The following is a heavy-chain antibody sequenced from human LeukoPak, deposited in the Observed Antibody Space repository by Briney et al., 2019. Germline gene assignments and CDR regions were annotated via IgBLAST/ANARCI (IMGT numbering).Heavy chain of an antibody. CDR2: ISYDGSNK. D-gene: IGHD1-26*01. CDR3: AKAASRPELPDYFDY. J-gene: IGHJ4*02. CDR1: GFTFSSYA. V-gene: IGHV3-30-3*01. Sequence: PGRSLRLSCAASGFTFSSYAIHWVRQAPGKGLEWVAVISYDGSNKYYADSVKGRFTISRDNSKNTLYVQMNSLRAEDTAVYYCAKAASRPELPDYFDYWGQGTLVTVSS.